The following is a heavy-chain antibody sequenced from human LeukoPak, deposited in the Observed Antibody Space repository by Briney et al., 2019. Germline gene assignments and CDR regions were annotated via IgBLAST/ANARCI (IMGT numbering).Heavy chain of an antibody. D-gene: IGHD3-16*01. CDR1: GFTFSSYW. J-gene: IGHJ3*02. V-gene: IGHV3-7*01. Sequence: PGGSLRLSCAASGFTFSSYWMTWVRQAPGKGLEWVANIKEDGSEKYYVDSVKGRFTISRDNAKNSLYLQMNSLRDEDTAVYYCASPGGADDAFDIWGQGTMVTVSS. CDR2: IKEDGSEK. CDR3: ASPGGADDAFDI.